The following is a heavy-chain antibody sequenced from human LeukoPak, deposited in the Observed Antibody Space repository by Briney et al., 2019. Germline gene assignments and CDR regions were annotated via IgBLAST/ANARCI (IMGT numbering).Heavy chain of an antibody. V-gene: IGHV4-4*09. D-gene: IGHD4-11*01. J-gene: IGHJ6*03. CDR1: GGSIRSYY. CDR3: ARRGTVIHNYYYYYYMDV. CDR2: IYTRGST. Sequence: SETLSLTCSVSGGSIRSYYWSWIRQPPGKGLEWIGYIYTRGSTSYNPSLKSRVTISVDTSKNQFSLKLSSVTAADTAVYYCARRGTVIHNYYYYYYMDVWGQGTTVTVSS.